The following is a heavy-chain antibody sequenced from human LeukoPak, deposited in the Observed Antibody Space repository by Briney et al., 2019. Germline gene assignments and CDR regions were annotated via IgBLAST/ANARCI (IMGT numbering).Heavy chain of an antibody. CDR1: GGSISNYY. CDR2: IYYTGDT. J-gene: IGHJ6*03. Sequence: SETLSLTCTVSGGSISNYYWSWIRQPPGKGLEWIGYIYYTGDTNYNPSLKSRVTISVDTSKNQFSLKLSSVTAADTAVYYCARDAYYYYYMDVWGKGTTVTVSS. V-gene: IGHV4-59*12. CDR3: ARDAYYYYYMDV.